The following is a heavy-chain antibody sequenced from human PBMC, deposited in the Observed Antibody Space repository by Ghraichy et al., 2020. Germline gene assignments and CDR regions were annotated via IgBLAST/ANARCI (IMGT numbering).Heavy chain of an antibody. CDR1: GFTFSNAW. V-gene: IGHV3-15*01. J-gene: IGHJ4*02. CDR2: IKSKTDGGTT. CDR3: TTAYYDSSGYDSDY. Sequence: GGSLRLSCAASGFTFSNAWMSWVRQAPGKGLEWVGRIKSKTDGGTTDYAAPVKGRFTISRDDSKNTLYLQMNSLKTEDTAVYYCTTAYYDSSGYDSDYWGQGTLVTVSS. D-gene: IGHD3-22*01.